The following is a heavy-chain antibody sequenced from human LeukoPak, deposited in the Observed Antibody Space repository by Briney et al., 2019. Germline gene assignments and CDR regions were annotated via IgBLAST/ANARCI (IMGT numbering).Heavy chain of an antibody. CDR1: GFTFSSYS. CDR2: ISSSSSYI. V-gene: IGHV3-21*01. CDR3: ARVGGQTGRNFDY. D-gene: IGHD2-15*01. J-gene: IGHJ4*02. Sequence: PGGSLRLSCAASGFTFSSYSMNWVRQAPGKGLEWVSSISSSSSYIYYADSVKGRFTISRDNAKNSLYLQMNSLRAEDTAVYYCARVGGQTGRNFDYWGQGTLVTASS.